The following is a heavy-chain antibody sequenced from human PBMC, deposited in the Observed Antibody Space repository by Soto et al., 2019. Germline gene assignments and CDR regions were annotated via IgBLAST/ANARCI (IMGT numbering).Heavy chain of an antibody. J-gene: IGHJ4*02. D-gene: IGHD3-16*01. CDR2: INHSGST. CDR1: GGSFSGYY. CDR3: ARVGEGACILVGVGGENDY. Sequence: QVQVQQWGAGLLKPSETLSLTCAVYGGSFSGYYWSWIRQPPGKGLEWIGEINHSGSTNYNPSPTSRVTISVDTSKLPFCLKLTAVTAAATAVYYCARVGEGACILVGVGGENDYGGQGTVFTVSS. V-gene: IGHV4-34*01.